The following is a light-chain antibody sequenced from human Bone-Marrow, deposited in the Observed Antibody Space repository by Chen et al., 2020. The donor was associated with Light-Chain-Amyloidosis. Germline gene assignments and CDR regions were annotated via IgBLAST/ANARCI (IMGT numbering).Light chain of an antibody. V-gene: IGLV3-25*03. Sequence: SSDLTQPPPVSGAPGQTARITCSGDDLPTKYAYWYQQKPGQAPVLVIHRDTERPSGISERFSGSSSGTTATLTISGVQAEDEADYHCQSADSSGTYEVIFGGGTKLTVL. J-gene: IGLJ2*01. CDR2: RDT. CDR3: QSADSSGTYEVI. CDR1: DLPTKY.